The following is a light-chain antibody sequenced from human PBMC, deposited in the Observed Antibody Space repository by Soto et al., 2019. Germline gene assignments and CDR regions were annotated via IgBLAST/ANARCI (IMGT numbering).Light chain of an antibody. CDR2: EFT. CDR1: SRDVGGYNY. V-gene: IGLV2-8*01. J-gene: IGLJ1*01. Sequence: QSALTQPPSASGSPGQSVAISCTGTSRDVGGYNYVSWYQQHPGKAPKLMIYEFTKRPSGVPDRFSGAKSGNTASLTVSGLQPEDEADYSCGSYACSNTFGVFGTGTKVTVL. CDR3: GSYACSNTFGV.